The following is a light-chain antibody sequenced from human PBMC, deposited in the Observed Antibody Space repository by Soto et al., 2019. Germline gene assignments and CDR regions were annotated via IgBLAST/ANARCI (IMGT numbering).Light chain of an antibody. Sequence: EIVLTQSPGTLSLSPGERATLSCRASQSVISNLACYQQKPGEAPRLRNDCXSTRATGSPARFSGSGSGTEFTLPISSLHPYDFATYYCQHYNSYSEAFGQGTKVDIK. J-gene: IGKJ1*01. CDR2: CXS. CDR3: QHYNSYSEA. CDR1: QSVISN. V-gene: IGKV3-15*01.